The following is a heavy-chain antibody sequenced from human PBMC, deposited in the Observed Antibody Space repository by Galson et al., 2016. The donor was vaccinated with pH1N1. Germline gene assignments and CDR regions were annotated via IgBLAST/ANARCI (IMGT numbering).Heavy chain of an antibody. CDR2: IYFTGST. CDR3: ARRGPSPINYHYYVDL. V-gene: IGHV4-30-4*08. J-gene: IGHJ6*03. Sequence: LRLSCAASDSSFSAYRMNWVRQPPGKGLEWIGFIYFTGSTYYSPSLKSRISMSLDTSNNQFSLRLTSVTAPDTAVYYCARRGPSPINYHYYVDLWGNGTTVIVSS. D-gene: IGHD3-10*01. CDR1: DSSFSAYR.